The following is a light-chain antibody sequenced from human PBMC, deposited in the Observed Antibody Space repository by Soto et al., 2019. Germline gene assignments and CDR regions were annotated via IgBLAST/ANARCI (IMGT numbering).Light chain of an antibody. J-gene: IGKJ4*01. V-gene: IGKV1-12*01. CDR1: QGISSL. CDR3: QQANSFPLT. CDR2: TAS. Sequence: DIQMTQSPSSVSASVGDRVTITCRASQGISSLLAWYQQKPGKAPNLLIHTASSLQSGVPSRFSGSGSWTDFTLTISSLQPEDFASYYCQQANSFPLTFGGGTKVEIK.